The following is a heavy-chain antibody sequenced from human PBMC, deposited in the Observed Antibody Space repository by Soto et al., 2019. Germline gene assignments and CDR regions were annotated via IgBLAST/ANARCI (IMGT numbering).Heavy chain of an antibody. Sequence: QVHLVESGGGVVQPGRSLRLSCAASGFAFSSYGIHWVRQAPGKGLQWVALISYDGSNKYYADSVKGRFTISRDNSKDTLHLQMNSLRGEDTAVYYCAKDSGYNYGNHFDYWGQGTLVTVSS. D-gene: IGHD5-18*01. V-gene: IGHV3-30*18. J-gene: IGHJ4*02. CDR2: ISYDGSNK. CDR1: GFAFSSYG. CDR3: AKDSGYNYGNHFDY.